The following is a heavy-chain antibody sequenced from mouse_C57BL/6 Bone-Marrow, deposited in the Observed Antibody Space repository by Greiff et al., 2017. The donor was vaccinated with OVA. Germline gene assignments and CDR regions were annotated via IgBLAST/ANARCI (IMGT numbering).Heavy chain of an antibody. CDR1: GYTFTDYY. CDR2: INPYNGGT. CDR3: ARGDGYFYAMDY. Sequence: EVKLMESGPVLVKPGASVKMSCKASGYTFTDYYMNWVKQSHGKSLEWIGVINPYNGGTSYNQKFKGKATLTVDKSSSTAYMELNSLTSEDSAVYYCARGDGYFYAMDYWGQGTSVTVSS. J-gene: IGHJ4*01. V-gene: IGHV1-19*01. D-gene: IGHD2-3*01.